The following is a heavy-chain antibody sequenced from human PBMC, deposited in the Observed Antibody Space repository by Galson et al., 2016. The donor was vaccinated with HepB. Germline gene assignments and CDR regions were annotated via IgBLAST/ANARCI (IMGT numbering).Heavy chain of an antibody. Sequence: QSGAEVKKPGESLKISCQGSGYIFNDYWIGWVRQMPGKGLEWMGRIHPRDSHTSYSPSFRGHVTFSIEKSLNTAFLQWTDLEASDSGTYFCARGIVGDGIDYCGQGTLVTVSP. CDR1: GYIFNDYW. CDR2: IHPRDSHT. J-gene: IGHJ4*02. CDR3: ARGIVGDGIDY. V-gene: IGHV5-10-1*01. D-gene: IGHD3-16*01.